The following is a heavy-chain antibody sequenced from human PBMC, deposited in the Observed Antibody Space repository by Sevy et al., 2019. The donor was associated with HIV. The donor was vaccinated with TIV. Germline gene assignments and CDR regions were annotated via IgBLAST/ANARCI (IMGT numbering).Heavy chain of an antibody. V-gene: IGHV3-11*01. J-gene: IGHJ4*02. Sequence: GGSLRLSCAASGFTFSDYYMSWIRQAPGKGLEWVSYISSSGSTIYYADSVKGRFTISRDNAKNSLYLQMNSLGAEDTAVYYCASIAAAGDYFDYWGQGTLVTVSS. D-gene: IGHD6-13*01. CDR3: ASIAAAGDYFDY. CDR1: GFTFSDYY. CDR2: ISSSGSTI.